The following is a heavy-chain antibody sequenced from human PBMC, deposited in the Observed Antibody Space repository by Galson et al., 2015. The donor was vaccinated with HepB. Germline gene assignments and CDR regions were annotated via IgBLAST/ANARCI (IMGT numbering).Heavy chain of an antibody. CDR3: ARDSRGDYYDSSGYYYDAFDI. CDR1: GFSLSTSGMC. Sequence: PALVKPTQTLTLTCTFSGFSLSTSGMCVSWIHQPPGKALEWLARIDWDDDKYYSTSLKTRLTISKDTSKNQVVLTMTNMDPVDTATYYCARDSRGDYYDSSGYYYDAFDIWGQGTMVTVSS. J-gene: IGHJ3*02. D-gene: IGHD3-22*01. CDR2: IDWDDDK. V-gene: IGHV2-70*11.